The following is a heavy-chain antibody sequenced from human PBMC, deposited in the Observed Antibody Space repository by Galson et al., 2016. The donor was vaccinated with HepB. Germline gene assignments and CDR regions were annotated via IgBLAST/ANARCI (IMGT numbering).Heavy chain of an antibody. Sequence: SLRLSCAVSGFTFTSYAMTWVRQAPGKGLEWVSSISGSGSSTFYPDSVRGRFTISRDNSKNTLYLQMNSLRAEDTALYYCAKASGYSNRGYYFDYWGQGTLVTVSS. J-gene: IGHJ4*02. CDR1: GFTFTSYA. CDR3: AKASGYSNRGYYFDY. CDR2: ISGSGSST. D-gene: IGHD1-26*01. V-gene: IGHV3-23*01.